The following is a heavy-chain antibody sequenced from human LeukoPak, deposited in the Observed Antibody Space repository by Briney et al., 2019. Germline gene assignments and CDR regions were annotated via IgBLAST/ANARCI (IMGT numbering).Heavy chain of an antibody. Sequence: GSLRLSCAASGFTFSDYYMSWIRQAPGKGLEWIGEINHSGSTNYNPSLKSRVTISVDTSKNQFSLKLSSVTAADTAVYYCARRDYDILTGPLDAFDIWGQGTMVTVSS. J-gene: IGHJ3*02. V-gene: IGHV4-34*01. CDR3: ARRDYDILTGPLDAFDI. CDR2: INHSGST. D-gene: IGHD3-9*01. CDR1: GFTFSDYY.